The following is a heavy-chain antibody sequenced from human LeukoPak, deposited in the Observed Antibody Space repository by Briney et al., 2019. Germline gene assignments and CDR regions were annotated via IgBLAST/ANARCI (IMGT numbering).Heavy chain of an antibody. D-gene: IGHD6-19*01. CDR2: IYYTGST. Sequence: PSETLSLTCTVSGDSISTYYWNWIRQPPGKGLEWIGYIYYTGSTNYNPSLKSRVTISVDTSKNQFSLKLSSVTAADTAVYYCAREYSSGWYYFDYWGQGTLVTVSS. CDR3: AREYSSGWYYFDY. CDR1: GDSISTYY. V-gene: IGHV4-59*01. J-gene: IGHJ4*02.